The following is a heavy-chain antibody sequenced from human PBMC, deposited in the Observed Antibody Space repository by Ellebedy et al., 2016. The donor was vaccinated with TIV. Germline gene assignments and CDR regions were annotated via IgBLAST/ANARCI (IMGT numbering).Heavy chain of an antibody. CDR2: DPSGSYT. CDR3: ARHELGSNAAFDY. J-gene: IGHJ4*02. Sequence: DPSGSYTSYSPSFQGHVTISVDKSISTAYLQWSSLKASDTAMYYCARHELGSNAAFDYWGQGTLVTVSS. D-gene: IGHD7-27*01. V-gene: IGHV5-10-1*01.